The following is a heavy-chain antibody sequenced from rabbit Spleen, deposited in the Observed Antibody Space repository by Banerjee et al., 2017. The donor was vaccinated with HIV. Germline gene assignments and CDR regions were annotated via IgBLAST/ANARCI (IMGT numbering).Heavy chain of an antibody. CDR2: IATSFVGNN. CDR1: GFSFRGGYY. J-gene: IGHJ4*01. Sequence: QRQLEESGGGLVKPGGALTLSCTASGFSFRGGYYMGWVRQAPGKGLEWIGCIATSFVGNNYYASWAKGRFTISKTSSTTVTLQLNSLTAADTATYFCARAGGFENYFNLWGQGTLVTVS. CDR3: ARAGGFENYFNL. D-gene: IGHD1-1*01. V-gene: IGHV1S45*01.